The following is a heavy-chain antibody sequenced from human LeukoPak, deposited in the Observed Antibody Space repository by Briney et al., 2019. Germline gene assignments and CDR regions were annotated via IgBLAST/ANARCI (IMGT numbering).Heavy chain of an antibody. J-gene: IGHJ3*02. D-gene: IGHD2-8*01. CDR3: ARGGLRYCTNGVCDARAFDI. CDR1: GGSISSYY. CDR2: IYYSGST. V-gene: IGHV4-59*08. Sequence: PSETLSLTCTVSGGSISSYYWSWIRQPPGKGLEWIGYIYYSGSTNYNPSLKSRVTISVDTSKNQFSLKLSSVTAADTAVYYCARGGLRYCTNGVCDARAFDIWGQGTMVTVSS.